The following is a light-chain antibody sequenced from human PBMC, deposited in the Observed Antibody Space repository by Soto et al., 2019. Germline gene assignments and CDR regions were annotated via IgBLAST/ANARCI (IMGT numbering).Light chain of an antibody. CDR1: GSDVGGYNF. J-gene: IGLJ3*02. V-gene: IGLV2-14*01. CDR3: SSYAIGNTGV. Sequence: QSALTQPASVSGSPGQSITISCTGTGSDVGGYNFVSWYQQHAGKAPKLIIYEVSRRPSGVSNRFSASNSGNTASLTVSGLQTEDEADYFCSSYAIGNTGVFGGGTKLTVL. CDR2: EVS.